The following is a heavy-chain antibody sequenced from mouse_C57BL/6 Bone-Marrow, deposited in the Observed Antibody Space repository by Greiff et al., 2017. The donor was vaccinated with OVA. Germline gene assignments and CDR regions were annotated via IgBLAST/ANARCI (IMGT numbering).Heavy chain of an antibody. Sequence: QVQLQQSGPELVKPGASVKISCKASGYAFSSSWMNWVKQRPGKGLEWIGRIYPGDGDTNSNGKFKGKATLTADKSSSTAYMQRSSLTSEDSAVYFCARHYYGSSHYWYFDVWGTGTTVTVSS. CDR1: GYAFSSSW. J-gene: IGHJ1*03. CDR2: IYPGDGDT. V-gene: IGHV1-82*01. CDR3: ARHYYGSSHYWYFDV. D-gene: IGHD1-1*01.